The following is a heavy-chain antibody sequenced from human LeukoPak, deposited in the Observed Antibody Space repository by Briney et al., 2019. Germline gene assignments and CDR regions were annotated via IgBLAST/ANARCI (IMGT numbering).Heavy chain of an antibody. CDR2: IKQDGREK. Sequence: AGSLRLSCAASGFTFSSYWMSWVRQAPGKGLEWVANIKQDGREKYYVDSVKGRFTISRDNAKNSLFLQMNSLRAEDTAVYYCARDLSSGWSPIDYWGRGTLLTVCS. D-gene: IGHD6-19*01. CDR3: ARDLSSGWSPIDY. CDR1: GFTFSSYW. V-gene: IGHV3-7*05. J-gene: IGHJ4*01.